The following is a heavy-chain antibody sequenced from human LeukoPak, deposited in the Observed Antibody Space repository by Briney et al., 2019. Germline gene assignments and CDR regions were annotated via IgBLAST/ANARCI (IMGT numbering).Heavy chain of an antibody. CDR2: IKQDGSEK. CDR3: ARDRPWMEWLLYRVDAFDI. Sequence: GGSLRLSCAASGFTFSSYWMSWVRQAPGKGLEWVANIKQDGSEKYYVDSVKGRFTISRDNAKNSLYLQMNSLRAEDTAVYYCARDRPWMEWLLYRVDAFDIWGQGTMVTVSS. J-gene: IGHJ3*02. D-gene: IGHD3-3*01. V-gene: IGHV3-7*01. CDR1: GFTFSSYW.